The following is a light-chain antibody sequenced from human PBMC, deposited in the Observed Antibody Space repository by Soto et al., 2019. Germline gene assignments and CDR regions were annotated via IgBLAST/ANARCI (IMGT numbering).Light chain of an antibody. CDR3: QQYHNWWT. V-gene: IGKV3-15*01. Sequence: EIVMTQSPATQSVSPGERATLSCTASQSVSSNLAWYQQKPGQAPRLLIYGASTRATGIPGRFSGSGSGTEFTLTISSLQSEDFAVYYCQQYHNWWTFGEGTKVDIK. CDR2: GAS. J-gene: IGKJ1*01. CDR1: QSVSSN.